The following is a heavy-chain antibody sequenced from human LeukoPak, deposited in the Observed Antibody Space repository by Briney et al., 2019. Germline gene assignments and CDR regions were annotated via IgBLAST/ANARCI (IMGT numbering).Heavy chain of an antibody. Sequence: PSETLSLTCTVSGGSTTSSSYYWGWIRQPPGKGLEWIGSVYYSGNTYYNSSLKSRVTISVDTSKNQFSLKLSSVTAADTAVYYCARRGSGWHAWGQGNLVTVSS. CDR3: ARRGSGWHA. J-gene: IGHJ5*02. CDR2: VYYSGNT. D-gene: IGHD6-19*01. V-gene: IGHV4-39*07. CDR1: GGSTTSSSYY.